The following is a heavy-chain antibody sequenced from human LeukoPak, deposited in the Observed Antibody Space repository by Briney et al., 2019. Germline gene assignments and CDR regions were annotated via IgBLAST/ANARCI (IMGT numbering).Heavy chain of an antibody. CDR1: GDSISSYY. V-gene: IGHV4-59*01. D-gene: IGHD4-23*01. Sequence: SETLSLTCTVSGDSISSYYWSWIRQPPGKGLEWIGYIYYTGSTNYNPSLKSRVTISVDTSKNQFSLKLSSVTAADPAVYYCARGRGVVTAYDIWGQGTMVTVSS. CDR3: ARGRGVVTAYDI. CDR2: IYYTGST. J-gene: IGHJ3*02.